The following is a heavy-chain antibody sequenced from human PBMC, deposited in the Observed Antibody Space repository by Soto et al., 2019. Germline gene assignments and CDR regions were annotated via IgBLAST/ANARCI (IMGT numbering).Heavy chain of an antibody. Sequence: PSVTQSLPWPVSGASIIVGGYCWSWLRQTPGKGLEWIGYINHLETTFYNPSFESRLTLSIDRAKNQFSLKLHSMSAEDTAVYYCAKKRADSSGWPDDYWGQGTLVTVSS. CDR3: AKKRADSSGWPDDY. V-gene: IGHV4-30-2*01. D-gene: IGHD6-19*01. CDR1: GASIIVGGYC. CDR2: INHLETT. J-gene: IGHJ4*02.